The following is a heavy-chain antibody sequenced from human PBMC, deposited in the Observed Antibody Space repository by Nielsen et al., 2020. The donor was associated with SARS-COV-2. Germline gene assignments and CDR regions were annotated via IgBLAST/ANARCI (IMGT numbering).Heavy chain of an antibody. V-gene: IGHV3-33*01. CDR3: ARDRIAARPTFGWFDP. Sequence: GESLKISCAASGLTFSSYGMHWVRQAPGKGLEWVAVIWYDGSNKYYADSVKGRFTVSRDNSKNTLYLQMNSLRAEDTAVYYCARDRIAARPTFGWFDPWGQGTLVTVSS. D-gene: IGHD6-6*01. J-gene: IGHJ5*02. CDR2: IWYDGSNK. CDR1: GLTFSSYG.